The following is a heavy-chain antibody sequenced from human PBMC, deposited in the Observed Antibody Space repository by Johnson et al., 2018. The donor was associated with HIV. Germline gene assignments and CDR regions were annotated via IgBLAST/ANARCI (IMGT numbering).Heavy chain of an antibody. D-gene: IGHD3-16*01. CDR3: ARGGKRVMAAFDI. V-gene: IGHV3-30-3*01. CDR2: ISYDGGSK. J-gene: IGHJ3*02. Sequence: QVQLVESGGGVVQPGRSLRLSCAASGFTFSSYPMHWVRQAPGKGLEWVAVISYDGGSKYYADSVKGRFTISRDNSKNTLYLQMNSLRAEDTAVYYCARGGKRVMAAFDIWGQGTMVTVSS. CDR1: GFTFSSYP.